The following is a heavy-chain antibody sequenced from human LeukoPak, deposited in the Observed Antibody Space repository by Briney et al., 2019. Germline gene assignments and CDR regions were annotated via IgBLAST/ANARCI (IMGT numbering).Heavy chain of an antibody. Sequence: GGSLRLSCAASGLTFSTFAMGWVRQAPGKGLEWVSYISSSGSTIYYADSVKGRFTISRDNAKNSLYLQMNSLRAEDTAVYYCARGPYSPAYFDYWGQGTLVTVSS. CDR2: ISSSGSTI. D-gene: IGHD2-21*01. V-gene: IGHV3-48*04. CDR3: ARGPYSPAYFDY. CDR1: GLTFSTFA. J-gene: IGHJ4*02.